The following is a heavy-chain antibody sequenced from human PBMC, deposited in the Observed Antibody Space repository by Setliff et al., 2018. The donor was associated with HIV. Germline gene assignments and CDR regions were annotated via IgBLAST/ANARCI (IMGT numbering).Heavy chain of an antibody. V-gene: IGHV4-34*01. Sequence: SETLSLTCAVYGGSFSGYNWSWIRQPPGKGLEWTGEINHSGRTNYNVSLWSRVTISLDSSRNQFSLELSSVTAADTAVYYCARQGSITMIVVAILDAFDIWGQGTMVTVSS. D-gene: IGHD3-22*01. J-gene: IGHJ3*02. CDR2: INHSGRT. CDR3: ARQGSITMIVVAILDAFDI. CDR1: GGSFSGYN.